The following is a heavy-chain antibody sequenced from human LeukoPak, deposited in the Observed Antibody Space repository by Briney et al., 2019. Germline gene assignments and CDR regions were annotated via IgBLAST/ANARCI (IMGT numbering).Heavy chain of an antibody. CDR1: GFTFKNSA. CDR2: ISGSRDNS. J-gene: IGHJ4*02. CDR3: AKDFGRTSYSSSLDY. D-gene: IGHD6-13*01. V-gene: IGHV3-23*01. Sequence: PGGSLRLSCAASGFTFKNSAMSWVRQAPGRGLEWVSTISGSRDNSYYADSVKGRFTISRDNSKNTLYLQMNSLRAEDTAVYYCAKDFGRTSYSSSLDYWGQGTLVTVSS.